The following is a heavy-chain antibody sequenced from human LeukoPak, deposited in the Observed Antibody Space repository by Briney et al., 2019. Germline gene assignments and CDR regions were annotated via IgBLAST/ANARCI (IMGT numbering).Heavy chain of an antibody. CDR1: GFTFSDYY. V-gene: IGHV3-11*06. CDR3: ARDRAMVRGVISFDP. D-gene: IGHD3-10*01. CDR2: NSSSSSYT. Sequence: GGSLRLSCAASGFTFSDYYMSWIRQAPGKGLEWVSYNSSSSSYTNYADSVKGRFTISRDNAKNSLYLQMNSLRAEDTAVYYCARDRAMVRGVISFDPWGQGTLVTVSS. J-gene: IGHJ5*02.